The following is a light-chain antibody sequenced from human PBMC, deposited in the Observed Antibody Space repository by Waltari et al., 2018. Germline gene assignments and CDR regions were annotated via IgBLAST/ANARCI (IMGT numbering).Light chain of an antibody. CDR2: KPN. CDR3: AACDDSLNGQRV. V-gene: IGLV1-44*01. Sequence: QSVLTQPPSASGVPGQRVTISCSGSISNIGRNPVSWYQKFPGTAPKLLIYKPNQRPSGVPDRFSGAKSGTSASLAITGLKSEDEADYYCAACDDSLNGQRVFGGGTKLTVL. J-gene: IGLJ3*02. CDR1: ISNIGRNP.